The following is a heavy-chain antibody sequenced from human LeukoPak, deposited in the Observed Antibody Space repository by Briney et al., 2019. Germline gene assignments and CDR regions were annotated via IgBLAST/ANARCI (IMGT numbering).Heavy chain of an antibody. CDR1: GCTFSNYW. Sequence: GGSLRLSCAASGCTFSNYWMHWVRQAPGKGLVWVSRISGDGSSRNYADSVKGRFTISRDNAKNTVYLQMNSLRAEDTAVYYCASASSHRIAAGGDYWGQGTLVTVSS. J-gene: IGHJ4*02. D-gene: IGHD6-13*01. V-gene: IGHV3-74*01. CDR2: ISGDGSSR. CDR3: ASASSHRIAAGGDY.